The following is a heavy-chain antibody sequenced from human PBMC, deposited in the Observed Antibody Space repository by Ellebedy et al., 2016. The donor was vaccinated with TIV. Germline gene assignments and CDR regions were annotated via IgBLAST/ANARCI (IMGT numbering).Heavy chain of an antibody. CDR3: ARVSWSGGYLLVNGGDGMDV. V-gene: IGHV1-69*06. CDR1: GCTFSNYA. J-gene: IGHJ6*02. D-gene: IGHD4-23*01. CDR2: VIPMFGTV. Sequence: SVKVSXXASGCTFSNYAVSWVRQAPGQGLEWMGGVIPMFGTVEYAQKFQGRVMITADKSTNTAYMEVRSLRSEDTALYYCARVSWSGGYLLVNGGDGMDVWGQGTTVIVSS.